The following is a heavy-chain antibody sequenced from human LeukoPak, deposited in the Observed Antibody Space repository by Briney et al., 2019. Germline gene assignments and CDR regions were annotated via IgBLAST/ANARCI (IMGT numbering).Heavy chain of an antibody. V-gene: IGHV3-23*01. CDR3: AKEYGSGSYYYDY. CDR2: LSGSGGST. Sequence: PGGSLRLSCAASGFTFSSYAMTWVRHAPGKGLEWVSALSGSGGSTYYADSVTGRFTISRDNSKNTLYLQINSLRAEDTAVYYCAKEYGSGSYYYDYWGQGTLVTVSS. D-gene: IGHD3-10*01. CDR1: GFTFSSYA. J-gene: IGHJ4*02.